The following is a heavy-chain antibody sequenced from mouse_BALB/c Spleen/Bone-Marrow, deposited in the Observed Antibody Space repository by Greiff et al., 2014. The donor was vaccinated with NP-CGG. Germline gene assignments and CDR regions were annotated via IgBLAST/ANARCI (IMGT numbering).Heavy chain of an antibody. CDR3: ARSGERYGAMDY. J-gene: IGHJ4*01. D-gene: IGHD1-1*02. V-gene: IGHV5-4*02. Sequence: EVKLMESGGGLVKPGGSLKLSCAASGFTFSDFYMFWFRQTPEKRLEWVATISNGGTHTYYPDSVKGRFTISRDNAKNSLYLQMSSLKSEDTAMYYCARSGERYGAMDYWGQGTSVTVTS. CDR1: GFTFSDFY. CDR2: ISNGGTHT.